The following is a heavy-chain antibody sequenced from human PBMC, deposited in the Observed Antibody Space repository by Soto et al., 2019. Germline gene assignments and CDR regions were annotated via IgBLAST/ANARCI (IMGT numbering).Heavy chain of an antibody. J-gene: IGHJ5*02. Sequence: QVQLVQSGAEVKKPGSSVKVSCKASGGTFSCYTISWVRQAPGQGLEWMGRIIPILGIANYAQKFQGRVTITADKSTSTAYMELSSLRSEDTAVYYCARDIAAAIPNWFDPWGQGTLVTVSS. CDR1: GGTFSCYT. CDR2: IIPILGIA. V-gene: IGHV1-69*08. CDR3: ARDIAAAIPNWFDP. D-gene: IGHD6-13*01.